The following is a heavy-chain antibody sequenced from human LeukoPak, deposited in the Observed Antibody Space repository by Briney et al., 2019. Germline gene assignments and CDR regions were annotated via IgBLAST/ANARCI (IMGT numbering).Heavy chain of an antibody. CDR3: TTDRTGYFFDA. Sequence: PSQTLSLTCTVSGASVGSDAYYWGWIRQHPGKGLEWIGYYFGSGTTYYNPSLRSRVVISLDTSENQFSLFLDSVSAADTTVYFCTTDRTGYFFDAWGQGTQVTVSS. CDR1: GASVGSDAYY. V-gene: IGHV4-31*03. CDR2: YFGSGTT. J-gene: IGHJ4*02.